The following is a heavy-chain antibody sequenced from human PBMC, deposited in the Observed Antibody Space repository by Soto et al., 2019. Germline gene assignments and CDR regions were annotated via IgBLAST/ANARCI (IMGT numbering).Heavy chain of an antibody. CDR1: GGTFSSYA. J-gene: IGHJ6*02. CDR3: ARGYDSKNYDHYGMEV. Sequence: SVKVSCKASGGTFSSYAISWVRQAPGQGLEWMGGIIPIFGTANYAQKFQGRVTITADESTSTAYMELSSLRSEDTAVYYCARGYDSKNYDHYGMEVWGQGTTVTVSS. V-gene: IGHV1-69*13. D-gene: IGHD3-22*01. CDR2: IIPIFGTA.